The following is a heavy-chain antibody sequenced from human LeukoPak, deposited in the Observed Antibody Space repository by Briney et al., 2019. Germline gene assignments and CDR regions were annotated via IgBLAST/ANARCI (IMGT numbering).Heavy chain of an antibody. D-gene: IGHD1-1*01. CDR3: AKEGDWSLDY. Sequence: PGGSLRLSCVASDFNFRSNWMDWVRQAPGKGLEWVANIKGDGSEKNYVDSVKGRFSISRDNAKNSLYLEMNGLRAEDTGVYYCAKEGDWSLDYWGQGALVTVSS. V-gene: IGHV3-7*04. CDR1: DFNFRSNW. J-gene: IGHJ4*02. CDR2: IKGDGSEK.